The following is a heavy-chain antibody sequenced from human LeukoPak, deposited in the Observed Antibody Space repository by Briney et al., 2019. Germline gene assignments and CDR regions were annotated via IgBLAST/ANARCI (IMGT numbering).Heavy chain of an antibody. Sequence: GGSLRLSCAASGFTFSSFGMSWVRQAPGKGLEWVSTISGSDSIIDYADSVKGRFTFSRDNSRNMVYLQMNSLRAEDTAVYYCAKDLPDYGDYIEGYWGQGTLVTVSS. CDR1: GFTFSSFG. CDR2: ISGSDSII. D-gene: IGHD4-17*01. J-gene: IGHJ4*02. CDR3: AKDLPDYGDYIEGY. V-gene: IGHV3-23*01.